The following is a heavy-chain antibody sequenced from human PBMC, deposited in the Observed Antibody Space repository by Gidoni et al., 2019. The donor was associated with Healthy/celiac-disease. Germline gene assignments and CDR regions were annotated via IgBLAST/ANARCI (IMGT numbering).Heavy chain of an antibody. D-gene: IGHD3-22*01. CDR3: ARGTYYYDSSGYYCAFDI. CDR2: IIPIFGTA. CDR1: GGTFSSYA. V-gene: IGHV1-69*01. J-gene: IGHJ3*02. Sequence: VQLVQSGAEVKKPGSSVKVSCKASGGTFSSYAISWVRQAPGQGLEWMGGIIPIFGTANYAQKFQGRVTITADESTSTAYMELSSLRSEDTAVYYCARGTYYYDSSGYYCAFDIWGQGTMVTVSS.